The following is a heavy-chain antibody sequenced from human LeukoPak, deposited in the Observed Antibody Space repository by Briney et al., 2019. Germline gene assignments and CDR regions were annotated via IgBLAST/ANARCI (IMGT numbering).Heavy chain of an antibody. Sequence: GGSLRLSCAASGFTFSSYGMHWVRQAPGKGLEWVAVISYDGSNKYYADSVKGQFTISRDNSKNTLYLQMNSLRAEDTAVYYCAKDLRVIGGMDVWGQGTTVTVSS. J-gene: IGHJ6*02. CDR3: AKDLRVIGGMDV. D-gene: IGHD2-21*01. CDR1: GFTFSSYG. CDR2: ISYDGSNK. V-gene: IGHV3-30*18.